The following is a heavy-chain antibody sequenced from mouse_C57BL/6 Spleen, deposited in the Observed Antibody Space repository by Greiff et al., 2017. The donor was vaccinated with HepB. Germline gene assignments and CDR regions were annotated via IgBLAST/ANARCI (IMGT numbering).Heavy chain of an antibody. J-gene: IGHJ3*01. CDR3: TTGAWFAY. V-gene: IGHV14-4*01. CDR1: GFNIKDDY. CDR2: IDPENGDT. Sequence: VQLKQSGAELVRPGASVKLSCTASGFNIKDDYMHWVKQRPEQGLEWIGWIDPENGDTEYASKFQGKATITADTSSNTAYLQLSSLTSENTAVYYCTTGAWFAYWGQGTLGTVSA.